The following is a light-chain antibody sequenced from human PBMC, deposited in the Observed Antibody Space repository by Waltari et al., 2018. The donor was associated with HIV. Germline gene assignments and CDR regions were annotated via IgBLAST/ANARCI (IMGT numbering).Light chain of an antibody. CDR1: QSVTTK. V-gene: IGKV3-15*01. Sequence: EIVMTQSPATLSASPGERATLSCRASQSVTTKLVWYQQKPGQVPRLLIYGASTRATGIPARFSGSGSGTEFSLTISSLQSEDFAVYYCHQYNSWPHSFGQGTKLEIK. CDR3: HQYNSWPHS. J-gene: IGKJ2*03. CDR2: GAS.